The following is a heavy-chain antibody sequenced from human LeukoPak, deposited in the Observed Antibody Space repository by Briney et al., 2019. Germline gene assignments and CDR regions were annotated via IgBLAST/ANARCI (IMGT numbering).Heavy chain of an antibody. J-gene: IGHJ4*02. D-gene: IGHD2-8*01. CDR1: GFTFSSYA. Sequence: GGSLRLSCAASGFTFSSYAMSWVRQAPGKGLEWASAISGSGGSTYYADSVKGRFTISRDNSKNTLYLRMNSLRGEDTATYYCAKAFGTNGYFQLPIDFWGQGTRVTVSS. CDR2: ISGSGGST. CDR3: AKAFGTNGYFQLPIDF. V-gene: IGHV3-23*01.